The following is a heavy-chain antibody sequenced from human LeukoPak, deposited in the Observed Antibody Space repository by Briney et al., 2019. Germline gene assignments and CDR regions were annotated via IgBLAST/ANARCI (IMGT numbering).Heavy chain of an antibody. D-gene: IGHD5-18*01. CDR1: GGSFSGYY. J-gene: IGHJ4*02. V-gene: IGHV4-34*09. CDR3: ARASLQLWLRYFDY. Sequence: SETLSLTCAVYGGSFSGYYWSWIRQPPGKGLEWIGYIYYSGSTYYNPSLKTRVTISVDTSKNQFSLKLSSVTAADTAVYYCARASLQLWLRYFDYWGQGTLVTVSS. CDR2: IYYSGST.